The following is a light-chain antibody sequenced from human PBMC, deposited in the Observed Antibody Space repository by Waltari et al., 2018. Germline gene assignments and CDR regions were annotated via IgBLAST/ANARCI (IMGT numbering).Light chain of an antibody. V-gene: IGKV3-15*01. CDR3: QQYYEWPLT. CDR2: GKS. CDR1: QSVSSN. Sequence: EIVMTQSPATLSVSQGERATLSCRASQSVSSNLAWYQQKPGQAPRLLIYGKSTRATGIPARFSGSGSGTEFTLTISSLQSEDFAVYYCQQYYEWPLTFGGGTKVEIK. J-gene: IGKJ4*01.